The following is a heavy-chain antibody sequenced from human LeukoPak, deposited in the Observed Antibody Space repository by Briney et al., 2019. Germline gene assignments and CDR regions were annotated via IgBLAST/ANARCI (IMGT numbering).Heavy chain of an antibody. CDR3: AKEACSGTNCIYYFMDV. D-gene: IGHD3-10*02. J-gene: IGHJ6*03. CDR1: GFTFSSYE. CDR2: TSSSGSTI. Sequence: PGGSLRLSCAASGFTFSSYEMNWVRQAPGKGLEWVSYTSSSGSTIYYADSVKGRFTISRDNAKSSVYLQMTSLRAEDTAVYYCAKEACSGTNCIYYFMDVWGKGTTVTVSS. V-gene: IGHV3-48*03.